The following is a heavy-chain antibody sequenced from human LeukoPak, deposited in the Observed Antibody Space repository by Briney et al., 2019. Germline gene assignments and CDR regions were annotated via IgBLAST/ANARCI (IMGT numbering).Heavy chain of an antibody. D-gene: IGHD5-12*01. V-gene: IGHV3-21*03. CDR1: GFTFSSIS. CDR3: ARAPPYSGYDGAYYFDC. Sequence: GGSLRLSCAASGFTFSSISMNWVRQAPGKGLEWVSSISSSSSYIYYADSLKGRFTISRDNAKNSLYLQMNSLRAEYTAVYYCARAPPYSGYDGAYYFDCWGQGTLFTVSS. CDR2: ISSSSSYI. J-gene: IGHJ4*02.